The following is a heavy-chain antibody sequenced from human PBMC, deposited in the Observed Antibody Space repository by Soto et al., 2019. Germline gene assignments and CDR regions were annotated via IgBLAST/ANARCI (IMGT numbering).Heavy chain of an antibody. V-gene: IGHV3-21*02. CDR3: WVKVVENDAFDM. Sequence: EVQLVESGGGLVKPGGSLRLSCEASGFSFRNYTMNWARQAPGKGLEWVSSIRSNTDYIYYADSVKGRFTISRDNAKHSLYLQMNSLRAEDTAVYYCWVKVVENDAFDMWGQGTMVTVS. J-gene: IGHJ3*02. CDR2: IRSNTDYI. CDR1: GFSFRNYT. D-gene: IGHD2-15*01.